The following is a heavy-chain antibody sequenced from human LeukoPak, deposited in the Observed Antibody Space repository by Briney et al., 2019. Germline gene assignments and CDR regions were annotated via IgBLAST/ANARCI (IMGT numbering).Heavy chain of an antibody. CDR1: GFTFSYYA. J-gene: IGHJ4*02. Sequence: GGSLRLSCAASGFTFSYYAMNWVRQAPGKELEWVSTLSGSGGSTYYANSVKGRFTISRDNSKNTLYLQMDSLRAEDTAVYYCAKKGYCSDTSCNNGFDYWGQGTLVTVSS. V-gene: IGHV3-23*01. CDR2: LSGSGGST. CDR3: AKKGYCSDTSCNNGFDY. D-gene: IGHD2-2*01.